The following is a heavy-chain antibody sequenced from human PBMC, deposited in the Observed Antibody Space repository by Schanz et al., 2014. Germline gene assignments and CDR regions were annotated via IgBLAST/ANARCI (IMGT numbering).Heavy chain of an antibody. D-gene: IGHD6-19*01. V-gene: IGHV3-21*02. CDR1: GFTFGAYT. J-gene: IGHJ3*02. CDR2: ISSRSSYI. CDR3: AKCIGWYGRCAFDI. Sequence: EVQLVESGGGLIQPGGSLRLSCVTSGFTFGAYTMNWVRQAPGKGLEWVSSISSRSSYIYYTDSVKGRFTISRDNSKNTLYLQMNSLIAEDTAVYYCAKCIGWYGRCAFDIWGQGTMVTVSS.